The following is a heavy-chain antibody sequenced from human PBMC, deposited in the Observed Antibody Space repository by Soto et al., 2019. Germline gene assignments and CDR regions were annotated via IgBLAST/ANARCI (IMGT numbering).Heavy chain of an antibody. CDR2: IYHTGTT. V-gene: IGHV4-38-2*01. J-gene: IGHJ5*02. CDR3: AGMPYTSGLRFDP. Sequence: SETLSLTCAVSGDSIISIYHWAWIRQSPGKGLEWIASIYHTGTTYYTPSLASRVTISVDTSNNQCSLKLKSVTAADTAVYFCAGMPYTSGLRFDPWGPGTLVTVSS. CDR1: GDSIISIYH. D-gene: IGHD6-19*01.